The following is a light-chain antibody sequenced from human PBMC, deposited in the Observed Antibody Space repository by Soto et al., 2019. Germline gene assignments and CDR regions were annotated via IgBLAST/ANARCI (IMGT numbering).Light chain of an antibody. CDR1: NVGSEP. CDR2: NNN. V-gene: IGLV3-21*02. Sequence: SYELTQAPSVSVAPGQTARITCGGDNVGSEPVHWYQQRPGQAPVLVVYNNNARPSGIPERFSGSNSGNTATLTISRVEAGDEADYYCQVWDSSSDHYVFGTGTKLTVL. CDR3: QVWDSSSDHYV. J-gene: IGLJ1*01.